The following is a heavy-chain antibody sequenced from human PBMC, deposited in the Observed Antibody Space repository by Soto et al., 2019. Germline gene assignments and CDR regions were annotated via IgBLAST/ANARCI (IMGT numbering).Heavy chain of an antibody. J-gene: IGHJ4*02. V-gene: IGHV3-23*01. D-gene: IGHD2-21*02. Sequence: SLRLSCAASGFTFSSYAMSWVRQAPGKGLEWVSAISGSGGSTYYADSVKGRFTISRDNSKNTLYLQMNSLRAEDTAVYYRAKDPCGGDCYAYYYWGQGTLVTVSS. CDR3: AKDPCGGDCYAYYY. CDR1: GFTFSSYA. CDR2: ISGSGGST.